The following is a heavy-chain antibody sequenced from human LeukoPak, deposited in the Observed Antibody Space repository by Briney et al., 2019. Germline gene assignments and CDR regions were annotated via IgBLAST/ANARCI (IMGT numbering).Heavy chain of an antibody. CDR1: GGSISSYY. J-gene: IGHJ4*02. CDR2: IYYSGST. CDR3: ARGGYYYDSSGYGRFDY. V-gene: IGHV4-59*01. Sequence: SETLSLTCTVSGGSISSYYWSWLRQPPGKGLEWIGYIYYSGSTNYNPSLKSRVTISVDTSKNQFSLKLSSVTAADTAVYYCARGGYYYDSSGYGRFDYGGQGTLVTVSS. D-gene: IGHD3-22*01.